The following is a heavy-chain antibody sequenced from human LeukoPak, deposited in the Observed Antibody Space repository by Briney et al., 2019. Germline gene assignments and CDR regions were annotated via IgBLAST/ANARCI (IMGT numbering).Heavy chain of an antibody. V-gene: IGHV4-34*01. Sequence: SETLSLTCAVSGASFSGDYWSWLRQPPGKGLEWIAEINHSGRSNFNPSLQGRVTISVDTSKNQFSLNLSSVTAADTARYYCARGLYDSGDYYYGIRAYYFDQWGQGTLVTVSS. J-gene: IGHJ4*02. CDR1: GASFSGDY. D-gene: IGHD3-22*01. CDR3: ARGLYDSGDYYYGIRAYYFDQ. CDR2: INHSGRS.